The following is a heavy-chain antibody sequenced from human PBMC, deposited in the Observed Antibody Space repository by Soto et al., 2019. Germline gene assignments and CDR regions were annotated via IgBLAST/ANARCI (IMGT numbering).Heavy chain of an antibody. CDR2: MYWDDDK. Sequence: GPTLANPTRPLTLTCTFSGISLSTSGVGVGWIRHHRGTALAWRALMYWDDDKRYSPSLKSRLTITKDTSKNQVVLTMTNMDPVDTATYYCANKGYGYYDTYDSWGQGTLVPVSS. J-gene: IGHJ4*02. D-gene: IGHD3-22*01. CDR1: GISLSTSGVG. V-gene: IGHV2-5*02. CDR3: ANKGYGYYDTYDS.